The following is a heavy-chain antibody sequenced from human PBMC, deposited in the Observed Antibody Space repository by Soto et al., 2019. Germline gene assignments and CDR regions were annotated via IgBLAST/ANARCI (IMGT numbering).Heavy chain of an antibody. CDR3: ARLEWLSLSAWFDP. CDR1: GYSFTNYW. J-gene: IGHJ5*02. D-gene: IGHD3-3*01. CDR2: IYPDDSDT. V-gene: IGHV5-51*01. Sequence: GESLKISCKGSGYSFTNYWIGWVRQMPGKGLEWMGMIYPDDSDTKYSPSFQGQVTFSADKSINTAYLQWSSLKASDTAIYYCARLEWLSLSAWFDPWGQGTLVTVSS.